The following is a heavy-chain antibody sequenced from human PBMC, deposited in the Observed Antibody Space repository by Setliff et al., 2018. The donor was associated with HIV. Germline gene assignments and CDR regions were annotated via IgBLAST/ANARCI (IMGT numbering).Heavy chain of an antibody. V-gene: IGHV1-3*01. CDR1: GYSFTSYT. Sequence: ASVKVSCKASGYSFTSYTIHWVRQAPGQRLEWMGWINAGNGNTKYSQKFRGRVTFTRDTSASTAYMELSGLGFEDTAVFYCARLSSAAMWGGGAFDIWGQGTMVTVSS. D-gene: IGHD2-2*01. CDR3: ARLSSAAMWGGGAFDI. J-gene: IGHJ3*02. CDR2: INAGNGNT.